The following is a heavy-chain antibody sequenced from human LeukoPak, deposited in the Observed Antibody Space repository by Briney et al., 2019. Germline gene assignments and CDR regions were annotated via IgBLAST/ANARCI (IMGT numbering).Heavy chain of an antibody. CDR1: GYTFTGYY. V-gene: IGHV1-2*02. D-gene: IGHD1-7*01. Sequence: ASVKVSCKASGYTFTGYYMHWVRQAPGQGLEWMGWINPNSGGTNYAQKFQGRVTMTRDTSISTAYMELSRLRSDDTAVYYCARDRDNWNSPYFDYWGQVTLVTVSS. CDR2: INPNSGGT. CDR3: ARDRDNWNSPYFDY. J-gene: IGHJ4*02.